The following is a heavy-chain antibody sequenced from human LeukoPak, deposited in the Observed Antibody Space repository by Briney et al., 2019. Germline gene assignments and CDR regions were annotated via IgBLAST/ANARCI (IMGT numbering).Heavy chain of an antibody. D-gene: IGHD3-10*01. CDR1: GGSISSYY. V-gene: IGHV4-59*08. CDR3: ARPRVSGSYYSYGYDI. J-gene: IGHJ3*02. CDR2: IYYSGRT. Sequence: SETLSLTCTVSGGSISSYYRSWVRQPPGKGLEWIGYIYYSGRTNYNPSLKSRVTISVDTSKNQFSLKLSSVTAADTAVYYCARPRVSGSYYSYGYDIWGQGTMVSVPS.